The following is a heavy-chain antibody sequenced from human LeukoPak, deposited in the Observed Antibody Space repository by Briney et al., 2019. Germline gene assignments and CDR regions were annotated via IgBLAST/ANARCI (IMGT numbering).Heavy chain of an antibody. CDR2: ISGSGGST. Sequence: GGSLRLSCAASGFTFSSYAMSWVRQAPGKGLEWVSAISGSGGSTYYADSVKGRFTISRDNSKNTLYLQMNSLRAEDTAVYYCAKVLLWFGELLYGAFDIWGQGTMVTVSS. J-gene: IGHJ3*02. CDR1: GFTFSSYA. V-gene: IGHV3-23*01. D-gene: IGHD3-10*01. CDR3: AKVLLWFGELLYGAFDI.